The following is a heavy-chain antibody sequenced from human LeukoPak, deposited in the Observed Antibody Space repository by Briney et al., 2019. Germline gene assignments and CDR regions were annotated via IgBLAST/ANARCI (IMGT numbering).Heavy chain of an antibody. Sequence: PSETLSLTCTVSGGSISSYYWSWIRQPPGKGLEWIGYIYYSGSTNYNPSLKSRVTISVDTSKNQFSLKLSSVTAADTAVYYCARAGSDYDILTGYSGYYYYYYMDVWGKGTTVTISS. V-gene: IGHV4-59*01. J-gene: IGHJ6*03. D-gene: IGHD3-9*01. CDR1: GGSISSYY. CDR2: IYYSGST. CDR3: ARAGSDYDILTGYSGYYYYYYMDV.